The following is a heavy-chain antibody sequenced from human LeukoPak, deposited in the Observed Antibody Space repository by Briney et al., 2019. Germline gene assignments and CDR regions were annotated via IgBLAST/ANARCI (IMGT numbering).Heavy chain of an antibody. CDR2: MNPNSGNT. D-gene: IGHD2-2*02. CDR3: ARGAQYQLLYKVTYNWFDP. J-gene: IGHJ5*02. V-gene: IGHV1-8*01. CDR1: GYTFTSYD. Sequence: ASVKVSCKASGYTFTSYDINWVRQATGQGLEWMGWMNPNSGNTGYAQKFQGRVTMTRNTSISTAYMELSSLKSEDTAVYYCARGAQYQLLYKVTYNWFDPWGQGTLVTVSS.